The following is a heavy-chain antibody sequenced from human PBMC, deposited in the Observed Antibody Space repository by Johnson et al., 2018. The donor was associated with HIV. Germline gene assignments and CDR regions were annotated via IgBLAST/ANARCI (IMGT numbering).Heavy chain of an antibody. CDR1: GFTFSDAW. CDR2: IKSKVDGGTT. J-gene: IGHJ3*02. V-gene: IGHV3-15*01. CDR3: TTEGDAFDI. Sequence: VQLVESGGGVVQPGMFVRLSCAAYGFTFSDAWMNWVRQSPGKGLEWVGRIKSKVDGGTTDFPAPVKGRFSISRDDSKNTVYLQMNSLKSEDTAVYYCTTEGDAFDIWGQGTMVTVSS.